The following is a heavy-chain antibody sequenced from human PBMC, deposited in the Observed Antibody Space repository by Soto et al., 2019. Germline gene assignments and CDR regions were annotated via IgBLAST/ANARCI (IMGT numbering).Heavy chain of an antibody. CDR3: ARDIRRYGYNLYNWCDP. Sequence: QVQLVQSGAEVKKPGSSVKVSCKASGGTFSSYAISWVRQAPGQGLEWMGGIIPIFGTANYAQKFQGRVTITADESTSTDYMELSSLRSEDTAVYYCARDIRRYGYNLYNWCDPWGQGTLVTVSS. D-gene: IGHD5-12*01. V-gene: IGHV1-69*01. CDR1: GGTFSSYA. J-gene: IGHJ5*02. CDR2: IIPIFGTA.